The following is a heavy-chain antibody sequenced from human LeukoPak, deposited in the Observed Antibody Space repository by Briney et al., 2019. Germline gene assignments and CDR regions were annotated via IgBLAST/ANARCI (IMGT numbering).Heavy chain of an antibody. D-gene: IGHD6-13*01. CDR3: ARGGMYSSSWNAFGY. V-gene: IGHV3-21*01. J-gene: IGHJ4*02. Sequence: PGGSLRLSCAASGFTFSSYSMNWVRQAPGKGLEWVSSISSSSSYIYYADSVKGRFTISRDNAKNSLYLQMNSLRAEDTAVYYCARGGMYSSSWNAFGYWGQGTLVTVSS. CDR2: ISSSSSYI. CDR1: GFTFSSYS.